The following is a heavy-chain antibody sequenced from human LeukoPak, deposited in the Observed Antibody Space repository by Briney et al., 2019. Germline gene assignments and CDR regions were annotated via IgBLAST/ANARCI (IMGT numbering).Heavy chain of an antibody. V-gene: IGHV4-34*01. D-gene: IGHD6-13*01. CDR1: GGSFSGYY. CDR2: INHSGST. Sequence: PSETPSLTCAVYGGSFSGYYWSWIRQPPGKGLEWIGEINHSGSTNYNPSLKSRVTISVDTSKNQFSLKLSSVTAADTAVYYCARYIAAAGKGPRMRYFDLWGRGTLVTVSS. J-gene: IGHJ2*01. CDR3: ARYIAAAGKGPRMRYFDL.